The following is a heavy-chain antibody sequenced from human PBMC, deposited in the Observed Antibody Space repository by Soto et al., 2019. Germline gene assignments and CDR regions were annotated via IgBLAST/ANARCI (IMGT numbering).Heavy chain of an antibody. J-gene: IGHJ4*02. D-gene: IGHD5-12*01. CDR2: ISGSGGST. CDR3: AKDRRVDIVATLFDY. V-gene: IGHV3-23*01. Sequence: GGSLRLSCAASGFTFSSYAMSWVRQAPGKGLEWVSAISGSGGSTYYADSVKGRFTISRDNSKNTLYLQMNSLRAEDTAVYYCAKDRRVDIVATLFDYWGQGTLVTVSS. CDR1: GFTFSSYA.